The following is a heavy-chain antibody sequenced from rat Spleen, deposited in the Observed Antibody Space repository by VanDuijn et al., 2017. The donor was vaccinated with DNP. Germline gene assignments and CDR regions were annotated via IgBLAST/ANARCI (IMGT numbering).Heavy chain of an antibody. V-gene: IGHV5-7*01. CDR3: ARDLDFGYNYAFDY. J-gene: IGHJ2*01. D-gene: IGHD1-4*01. CDR2: ILHDGSRT. Sequence: EVQLVASGGGLVQPGRSMKLSCAASGFTFSNYDMAWIRQAPKKGLEWVATILHDGSRTYYRDSVKGRFTISRDNAKSTLYLQMNSLRSEDTATYYCARDLDFGYNYAFDYWGQGVMVTVSS. CDR1: GFTFSNYD.